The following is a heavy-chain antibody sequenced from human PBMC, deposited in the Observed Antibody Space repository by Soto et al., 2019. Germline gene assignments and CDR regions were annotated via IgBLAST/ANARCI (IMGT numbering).Heavy chain of an antibody. J-gene: IGHJ4*02. D-gene: IGHD6-13*01. Sequence: SETLSLTCTVSGGSISSGGYYWSWIRQHPGKGLEWIGYIYYSGSTYYNPSLKSRVTISVDTSKNQFSLKLSSVTAADTAVYYCAGSFGVAAAGPFDYWGQGTLVTVSS. V-gene: IGHV4-31*03. CDR2: IYYSGST. CDR1: GGSISSGGYY. CDR3: AGSFGVAAAGPFDY.